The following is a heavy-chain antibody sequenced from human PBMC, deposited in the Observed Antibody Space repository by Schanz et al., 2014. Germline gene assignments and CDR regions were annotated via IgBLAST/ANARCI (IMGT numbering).Heavy chain of an antibody. CDR1: GFPFSTYS. V-gene: IGHV3-21*01. J-gene: IGHJ3*02. CDR2: IRSDNNYI. CDR3: VREDMVRGIRAFDI. Sequence: VQLVESGGGLVQPGGSLKLSCVASGFPFSTYSIHWVRQAPGKGLEWVSYIRSDNNYIYYADSVKGRFTISRDNAKNSLFLQMNSLTAEDTAVYYCVREDMVRGIRAFDIWGQGTMVTVSS. D-gene: IGHD3-10*01.